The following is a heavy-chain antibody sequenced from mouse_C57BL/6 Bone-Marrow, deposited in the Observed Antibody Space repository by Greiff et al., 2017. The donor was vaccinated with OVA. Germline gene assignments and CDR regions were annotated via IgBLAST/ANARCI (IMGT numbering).Heavy chain of an antibody. CDR2: IYPRSGNT. CDR1: GYTFTSYG. V-gene: IGHV1-81*01. Sequence: QVQLQQSGAELARPGASVKLSCKASGYTFTSYGISWVKQRTGQGLEWIGEIYPRSGNTYYNEKFKGKATLTADKSSSTAYMELRSLTSEDSAVYFCARGRFDYWGQGTPLTVSS. CDR3: ARGRFDY. J-gene: IGHJ2*01.